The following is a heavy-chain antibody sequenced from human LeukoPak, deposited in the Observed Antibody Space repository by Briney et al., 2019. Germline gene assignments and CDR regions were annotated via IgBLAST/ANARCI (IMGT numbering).Heavy chain of an antibody. D-gene: IGHD6-13*01. Sequence: SETLSLTCTVSGGSISSYYWSWIRQPAGKGLEWIGRIYTSGSTNYNPSLKGRVTMSVDTSKNQFSLKLSSVTAADTAVYYCARGCIAAAGMREYNWFDPWGQGTLVTVSS. J-gene: IGHJ5*02. V-gene: IGHV4-4*07. CDR2: IYTSGST. CDR1: GGSISSYY. CDR3: ARGCIAAAGMREYNWFDP.